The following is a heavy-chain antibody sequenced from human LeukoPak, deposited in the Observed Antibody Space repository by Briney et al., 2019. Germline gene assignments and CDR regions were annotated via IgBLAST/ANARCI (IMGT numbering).Heavy chain of an antibody. CDR2: IYYDGST. CDR1: GGSISSSSYY. Sequence: SETLSLTCTVSGGSISSSSYYWGWIRQPPGKGLEWIGSIYYDGSTYYNPSLKSRVTISLDASKNQFSLKLTSVTAADTAVYYCARGGCSGGTCYQFDSWDQETLVTVSS. CDR3: ARGGCSGGTCYQFDS. V-gene: IGHV4-39*07. D-gene: IGHD2-15*01. J-gene: IGHJ4*02.